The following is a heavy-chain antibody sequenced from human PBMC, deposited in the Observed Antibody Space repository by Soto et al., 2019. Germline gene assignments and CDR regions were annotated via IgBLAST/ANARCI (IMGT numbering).Heavy chain of an antibody. Sequence: GESLKISCKGSGYTFTDYWIAWVRQMPGKGLEWMAMIYPPNSDIRYSPSFQGQVTISADKSISTAFLQWNSLKASDTAMYYCARDRTRGTIFGVPTDYWGQGTLVTVSS. D-gene: IGHD3-3*01. CDR2: IYPPNSDI. CDR1: GYTFTDYW. V-gene: IGHV5-51*01. CDR3: ARDRTRGTIFGVPTDY. J-gene: IGHJ4*02.